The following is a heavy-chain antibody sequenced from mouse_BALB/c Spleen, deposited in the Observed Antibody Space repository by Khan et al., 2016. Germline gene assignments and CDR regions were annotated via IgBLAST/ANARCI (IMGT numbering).Heavy chain of an antibody. CDR2: INPHTGYT. J-gene: IGHJ2*01. V-gene: IGHV1-7*01. CDR3: ARGDY. CDR1: GYTFTSYW. Sequence: QVQLQQSGTELAKPGASVKMSCKASGYTFTSYWMHWVKQRPGQGLEWIGYINPHTGYTDYNQKFKDKATLTADKSCSTAYMQLSSLTSEDSAVYYCARGDYWGQGTTLTVSS.